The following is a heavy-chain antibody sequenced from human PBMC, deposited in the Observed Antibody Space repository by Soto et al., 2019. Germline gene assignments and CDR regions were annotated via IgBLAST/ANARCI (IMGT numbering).Heavy chain of an antibody. CDR2: IFPLTDIP. V-gene: IGHV1-69*02. CDR3: ARGPLVVFTDFES. Sequence: QVQLVQSGTEVKKPGSSVKVSCKASGGTLRNYPINWVRQAPGQGLEWMGSIFPLTDIPDYAQNFQARLTISADKATSTAYMALSSVTPDDTAMYFCARGPLVVFTDFESWGQGTLVTVSS. CDR1: GGTLRNYP. J-gene: IGHJ4*02.